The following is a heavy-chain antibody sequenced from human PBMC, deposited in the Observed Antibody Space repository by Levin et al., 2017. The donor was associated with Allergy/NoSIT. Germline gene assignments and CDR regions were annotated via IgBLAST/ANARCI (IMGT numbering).Heavy chain of an antibody. J-gene: IGHJ6*02. CDR3: ARLATMVRGVIITQYYYGMDV. Sequence: ASVKVSCKASGYTFTSYDINWVRQATGQGLEWMGWMNPNSGNTGYAQKFQGRVTMTRNTSISTAYMELSSLRSEDTAVYYCARLATMVRGVIITQYYYGMDVWGQGTTVTVSS. CDR2: MNPNSGNT. CDR1: GYTFTSYD. V-gene: IGHV1-8*01. D-gene: IGHD3-10*01.